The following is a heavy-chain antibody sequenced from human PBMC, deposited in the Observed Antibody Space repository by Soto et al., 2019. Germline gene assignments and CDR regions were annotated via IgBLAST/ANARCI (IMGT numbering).Heavy chain of an antibody. CDR2: ISPGNGNT. Sequence: ASVPVSCQACGCCFRSYALHWVGQAPGQGLEWMGWISPGNGNTKYSQKFQGRVTITRGTSASTAYMELSSLRSDDTATYCCASRLFTRVPIWGQGTPVTVSS. D-gene: IGHD3-16*01. V-gene: IGHV1-3*01. J-gene: IGHJ4*02. CDR3: ASRLFTRVPI. CDR1: GCCFRSYA.